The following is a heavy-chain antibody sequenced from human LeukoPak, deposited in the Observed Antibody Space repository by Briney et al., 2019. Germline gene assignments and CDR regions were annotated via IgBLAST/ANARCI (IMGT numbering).Heavy chain of an antibody. CDR2: INHSGST. CDR3: ARGRGMVRGVIYFDY. J-gene: IGHJ4*02. Sequence: PSETLSLTCAVYGGSFSGYYWSWIRQPPGKGLEWIGEINHSGSTNYNPSLKSRVTISVDTFKNQFSLKLSSVTAADTAVYHCARGRGMVRGVIYFDYWGQGTLVTVSS. CDR1: GGSFSGYY. D-gene: IGHD3-10*01. V-gene: IGHV4-34*01.